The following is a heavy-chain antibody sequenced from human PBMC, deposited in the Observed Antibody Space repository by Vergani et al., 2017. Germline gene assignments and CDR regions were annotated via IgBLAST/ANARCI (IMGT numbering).Heavy chain of an antibody. J-gene: IGHJ3*02. Sequence: QVQLVQSGAEVKKPGSSVKVSCKASGGTFSSYAISWVRQAPGQGLEWMGGIIPIFGTANYAQKSQGRVTITADESTSTAYMELSSLRSEDTAVYYCARDRNVVVVLAASPAFDRWGEGTMVTVSS. D-gene: IGHD2-2*01. V-gene: IGHV1-69*01. CDR3: ARDRNVVVVLAASPAFDR. CDR1: GGTFSSYA. CDR2: IIPIFGTA.